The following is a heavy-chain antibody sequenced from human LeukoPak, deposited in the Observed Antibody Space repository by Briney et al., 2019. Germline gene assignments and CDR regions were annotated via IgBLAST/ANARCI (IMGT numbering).Heavy chain of an antibody. J-gene: IGHJ4*02. V-gene: IGHV4-59*12. CDR3: ARDHKEEKTWYFDN. Sequence: SETLSLTCTVSGGSISSYYWSWIRQPPGKGLEWIGYIYYSGSTNYNPSLKSRVTISVDTSKNQFSLRLTSVTAADTAVYYCARDHKEEKTWYFDNWGQGILVIVTS. CDR2: IYYSGST. D-gene: IGHD5-24*01. CDR1: GGSISSYY.